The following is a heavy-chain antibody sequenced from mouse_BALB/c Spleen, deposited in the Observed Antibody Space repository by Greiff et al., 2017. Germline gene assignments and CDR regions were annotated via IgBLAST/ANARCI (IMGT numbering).Heavy chain of an antibody. CDR2: ISTYYGDA. Sequence: VQLQQSGAELVRPGVSVKISCKGSGYTFPDYAMHWVKQSHAKSLAWIGVISTYYGDASYNQKFKGKATMTVDKSSSTAYMELARLTSEDSAIYYCASLELAYWGQGTLVTVSA. CDR3: ASLELAY. D-gene: IGHD4-1*01. V-gene: IGHV1S137*01. J-gene: IGHJ3*01. CDR1: GYTFPDYA.